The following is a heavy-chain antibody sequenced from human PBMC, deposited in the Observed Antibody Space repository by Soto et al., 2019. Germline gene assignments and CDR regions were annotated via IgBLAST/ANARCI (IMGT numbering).Heavy chain of an antibody. V-gene: IGHV4-59*01. CDR2: IYYSGST. CDR3: ARVYDSSGYYHDY. J-gene: IGHJ4*02. CDR1: CGSISSYY. D-gene: IGHD3-22*01. Sequence: SETLSLTCTVSCGSISSYYWSWIRQPPGKGLEWIGYIYYSGSTNYNPSLKSRVTISVDTSKNQFSLKLSSVTAADTAVYYCARVYDSSGYYHDYWGQGTLVTVSS.